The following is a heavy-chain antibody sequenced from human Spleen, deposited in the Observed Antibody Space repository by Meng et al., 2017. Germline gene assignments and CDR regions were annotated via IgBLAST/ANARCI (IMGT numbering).Heavy chain of an antibody. CDR1: VGSISSGDYY. D-gene: IGHD2-2*02. CDR3: ARGSGSPEYCSSTSCYSGGWFDP. CDR2: IYNSGST. V-gene: IGHV4-30-4*01. J-gene: IGHJ5*02. Sequence: QVQLQESGPGLVKPSQTLSLTCTVSVGSISSGDYYWSWIRQPTGKGLEWIGYIYNSGSTYYNPSLKSRVTISVDTSKNQFSLKLSSVTAADTAVYYCARGSGSPEYCSSTSCYSGGWFDPWGQGTLVTVSS.